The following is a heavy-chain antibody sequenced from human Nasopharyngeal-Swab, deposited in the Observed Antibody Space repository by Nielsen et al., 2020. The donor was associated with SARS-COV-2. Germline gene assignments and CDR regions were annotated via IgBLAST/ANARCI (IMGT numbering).Heavy chain of an antibody. CDR2: ISGSGGST. Sequence: GGSLRLSCAASGFTFSSYVMSWVRQAPGKGLEWVSAISGSGGSTYCADSVKGRFTISRDNSKNTLYLQLNSLRAEDTAVYYCAKGAVGGAVAGTQYFQHWGQGTQVTVSS. V-gene: IGHV3-23*01. CDR1: GFTFSSYV. D-gene: IGHD6-19*01. J-gene: IGHJ1*01. CDR3: AKGAVGGAVAGTQYFQH.